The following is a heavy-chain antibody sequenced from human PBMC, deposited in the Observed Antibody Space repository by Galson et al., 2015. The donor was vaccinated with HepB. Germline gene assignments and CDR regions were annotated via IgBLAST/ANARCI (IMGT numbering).Heavy chain of an antibody. D-gene: IGHD2-21*02. CDR1: GDSVSSNSVA. CDR2: TYYKSKWYN. CDR3: ARDRSTASDHGAFDV. Sequence: CAISGDSVSSNSVAWNWIRQSPSRGLEWLGRTYYKSKWYNDSAVSLEGRIYINADTSKNQFSLHLSSVTLEDTAVYYCARDRSTASDHGAFDVWGQGTMVTVSS. V-gene: IGHV6-1*01. J-gene: IGHJ3*01.